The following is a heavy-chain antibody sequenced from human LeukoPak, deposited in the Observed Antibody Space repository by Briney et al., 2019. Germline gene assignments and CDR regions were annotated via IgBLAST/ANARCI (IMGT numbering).Heavy chain of an antibody. CDR3: ARAKLGIYYFDY. CDR2: IYYSGST. Sequence: SETLSLTCTVSGGSLSSSSYYWGWIRQPPGTGLEWLGSIYYSGSTYYNPSLKSRVTISVDTSKNQFSLKLSSVTAADTAVYYCARAKLGIYYFDYWGQGTLVTVSS. D-gene: IGHD7-27*01. J-gene: IGHJ4*02. CDR1: GGSLSSSSYY. V-gene: IGHV4-39*07.